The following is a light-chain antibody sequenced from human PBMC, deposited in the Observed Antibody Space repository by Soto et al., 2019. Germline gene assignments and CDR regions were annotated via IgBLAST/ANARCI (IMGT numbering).Light chain of an antibody. J-gene: IGLJ3*02. CDR1: SSNVGAGYD. CDR3: QSYDSSLSGGV. CDR2: GNN. Sequence: QSVLTQPPSVSGAPGQRVTISFTGSSSNVGAGYDVHWYQQLPGTAPKLLIYGNNNRPSGVPDRFSGSKSGTSASLAITGLQAEDEADYYCQSYDSSLSGGVFGGGTKVTVL. V-gene: IGLV1-40*01.